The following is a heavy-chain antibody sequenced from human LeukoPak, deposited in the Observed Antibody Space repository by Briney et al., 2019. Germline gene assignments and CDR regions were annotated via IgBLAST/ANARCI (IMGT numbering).Heavy chain of an antibody. D-gene: IGHD1-26*01. CDR1: GFTVRSNY. V-gene: IGHV3-53*01. CDR3: ACLLRDY. J-gene: IGHJ4*02. Sequence: PGGSLRLSCAASGFTVRSNYMIWVRQAPGKGLEWVPVIYSGDGTYYADSVKGRFTISRDNSKNTLYLQMNNLRVEDTAVYYCACLLRDYWGQGTLVTVSS. CDR2: IYSGDGT.